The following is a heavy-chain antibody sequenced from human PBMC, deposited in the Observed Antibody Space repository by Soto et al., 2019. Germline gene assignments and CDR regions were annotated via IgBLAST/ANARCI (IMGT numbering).Heavy chain of an antibody. Sequence: QVQLVESGGGVVQPGRSLRLSCAASGFTFSSYGMHWVRQAPGKGLEWVAVISYDGSNKYYEDSVKGRFTISRDNSKNKLYLLMKRLRAEDTAVYYCANTYRGDVLRYLDWLSPSSGMDVWGQGTTVTVSS. D-gene: IGHD3-9*01. CDR2: ISYDGSNK. CDR1: GFTFSSYG. V-gene: IGHV3-30*18. J-gene: IGHJ6*02. CDR3: ANTYRGDVLRYLDWLSPSSGMDV.